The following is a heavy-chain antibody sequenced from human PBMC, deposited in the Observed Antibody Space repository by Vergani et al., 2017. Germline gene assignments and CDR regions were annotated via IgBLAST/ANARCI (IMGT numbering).Heavy chain of an antibody. Sequence: QVQLVQSGAEVKKPGSSVKVSCKASGGTFSSYAISWVRQAPGQGLEWMGRIIPIFGTANYAQKFQGRVTITVDESTSTAYMELSSLRSEDTAVYYCARDRDDGSVSSDYNWFDPWGQGTLVTVSS. CDR2: IIPIFGTA. CDR3: ARDRDDGSVSSDYNWFDP. D-gene: IGHD3-10*01. CDR1: GGTFSSYA. V-gene: IGHV1-69*13. J-gene: IGHJ5*02.